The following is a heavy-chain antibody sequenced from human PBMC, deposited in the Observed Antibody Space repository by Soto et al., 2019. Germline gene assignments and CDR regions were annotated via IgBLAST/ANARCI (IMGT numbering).Heavy chain of an antibody. CDR2: IKQDGSEK. J-gene: IGHJ4*02. V-gene: IGHV3-7*01. CDR1: GFTFSSYW. CDR3: AREALLWFGEFGY. D-gene: IGHD3-10*01. Sequence: GGSLRLSCAASGFTFSSYWMSWVRQAPGKGLEWVANIKQDGSEKYYVDSVKGRFTISRDNAKNSLYLQMNSLRAEDTAVYYCAREALLWFGEFGYWGQGTLVTVSS.